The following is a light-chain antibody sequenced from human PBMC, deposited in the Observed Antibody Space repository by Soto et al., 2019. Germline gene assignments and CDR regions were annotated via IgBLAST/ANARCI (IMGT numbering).Light chain of an antibody. CDR3: QQYKFYSPPFT. CDR1: QSISNW. Sequence: DIQMTQSPSTLSASVGDRVTITCRTSQSISNWLAWYQQKPGQAPKLLIYKPSSLESGVPSRFSGTGSGTEFTLTISTVQPDDIGTYYCQQYKFYSPPFTFGQGTKVEI. CDR2: KPS. V-gene: IGKV1-5*03. J-gene: IGKJ2*01.